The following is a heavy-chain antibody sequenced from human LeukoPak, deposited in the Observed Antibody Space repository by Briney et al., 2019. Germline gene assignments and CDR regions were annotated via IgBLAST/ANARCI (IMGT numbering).Heavy chain of an antibody. CDR2: IGSSPGYM. J-gene: IGHJ6*02. D-gene: IGHD3-22*01. V-gene: IGHV3-21*01. CDR1: GRTFSTFV. CDR3: ARGTTYNHDRSGRYGMDV. Sequence: GGSLRLSCAASGRTFSTFVMNGVRQPAGRGLEWVSSIGSSPGYMYYADSVKGRFTISRDNAKNSLYLQMNSLRAEDTAMYYCARGTTYNHDRSGRYGMDVWGQGTTVTVSS.